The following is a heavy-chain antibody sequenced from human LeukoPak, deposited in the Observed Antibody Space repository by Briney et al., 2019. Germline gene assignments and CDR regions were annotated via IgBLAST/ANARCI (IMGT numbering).Heavy chain of an antibody. CDR3: AHTSLGYCSSSSCLNWFDP. Sequence: SGPTLVNPTQTLTLTCTFSGFSLSSGGVGVGWIRQPPGKALEWLALIYWNDDERYSPDLKSRLTITKDTSKNQVVLTMTNMDPVDTATYYCAHTSLGYCSSSSCLNWFDPWGQGTLVTVSS. CDR2: IYWNDDE. V-gene: IGHV2-5*01. CDR1: GFSLSSGGVG. J-gene: IGHJ5*02. D-gene: IGHD2-2*01.